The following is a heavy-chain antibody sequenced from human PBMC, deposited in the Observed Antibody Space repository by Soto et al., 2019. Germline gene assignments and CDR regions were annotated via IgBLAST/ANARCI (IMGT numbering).Heavy chain of an antibody. Sequence: GESLKISCSASGFTFSSYAMHWVRQAPGKGLEYVSAISSNGGSTYYADSVKGRFTISRDNSKNTLYLQMSSLRAEDTAVCYCVKKAGTGWGQGTLVTVSS. CDR2: ISSNGGST. D-gene: IGHD1-7*01. V-gene: IGHV3-64D*06. CDR3: VKKAGTG. CDR1: GFTFSSYA. J-gene: IGHJ4*02.